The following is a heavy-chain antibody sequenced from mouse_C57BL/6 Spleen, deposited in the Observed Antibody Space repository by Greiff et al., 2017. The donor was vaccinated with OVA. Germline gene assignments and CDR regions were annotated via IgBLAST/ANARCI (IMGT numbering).Heavy chain of an antibody. CDR3: ARSEKANQTSYYFDY. V-gene: IGHV1-36*01. Sequence: VQLPQSVPVLVQPGPSVQLSCTASGFTFTDSYMHCVNQRHAKSLAWIGLVYPYNGGTSYNQKFKGKATLTVDTSSSTAYMELNSLTSEDSAVYYCARSEKANQTSYYFDYWGQGTTLTVSS. CDR2: VYPYNGGT. J-gene: IGHJ2*01. D-gene: IGHD3-2*02. CDR1: GFTFTDSY.